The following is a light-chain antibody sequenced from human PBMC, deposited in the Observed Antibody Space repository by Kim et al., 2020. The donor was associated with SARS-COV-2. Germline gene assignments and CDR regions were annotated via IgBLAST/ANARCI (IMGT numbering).Light chain of an antibody. CDR2: NNN. CDR1: SSNIGSND. CDR3: ATWDDSLSGWV. Sequence: QAVVTQPPSASGTPGQRVTISCSGSSSNIGSNDVNWYQQIPGTAPKLLIYNNNQRPSGVPDRFSGSKSGTSASLAISGLQSEDEADFYCATWDDSLSGWVFGGGTQLTVL. J-gene: IGLJ3*02. V-gene: IGLV1-44*01.